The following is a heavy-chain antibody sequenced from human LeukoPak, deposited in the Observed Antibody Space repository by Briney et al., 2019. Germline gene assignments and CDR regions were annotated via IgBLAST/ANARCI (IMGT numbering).Heavy chain of an antibody. D-gene: IGHD3-9*01. V-gene: IGHV3-23*01. Sequence: GGSLRLSCAASGFTFSSYAMSWVRQAPGKGLEWVSAISGSGGSTYYADSVKGRFTISRDNSKNTLYLQMNSLRDEDTAVYYCAKEMRPYDILTGYFPTWGQGTLVTVSS. CDR1: GFTFSSYA. CDR2: ISGSGGST. J-gene: IGHJ5*02. CDR3: AKEMRPYDILTGYFPT.